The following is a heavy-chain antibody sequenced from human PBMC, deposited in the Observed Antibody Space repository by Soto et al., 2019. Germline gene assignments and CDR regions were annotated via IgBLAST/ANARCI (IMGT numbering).Heavy chain of an antibody. CDR1: GGSISSGGYY. CDR3: ARDSYCSSTGCYTYGAFDI. D-gene: IGHD2-2*02. Sequence: SETLSLTCTVSGGSISSGGYYWSWIRQHPGKGLEWIGYIYYSGSTYYNPSLKSRVTISVDTSKNQFSLKLSSVTAADTAVYYCARDSYCSSTGCYTYGAFDIWGQGTMVTVSS. V-gene: IGHV4-31*03. CDR2: IYYSGST. J-gene: IGHJ3*02.